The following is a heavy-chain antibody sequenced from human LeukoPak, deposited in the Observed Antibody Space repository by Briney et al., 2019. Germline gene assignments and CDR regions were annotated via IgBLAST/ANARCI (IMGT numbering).Heavy chain of an antibody. CDR1: GFTFSSYS. CDR2: ISSSSYI. CDR3: ARVSGISVVVVAGSFDP. D-gene: IGHD2-15*01. J-gene: IGHJ5*02. Sequence: PGGSLRLSCAASGFTFSSYSMIWVRQAPGKGLEWVSSISSSSYIYYADSVKGRFTISRDNAKNSLYLQMNSLRAEDTAVYYCARVSGISVVVVAGSFDPWGQGTLVTVSS. V-gene: IGHV3-21*01.